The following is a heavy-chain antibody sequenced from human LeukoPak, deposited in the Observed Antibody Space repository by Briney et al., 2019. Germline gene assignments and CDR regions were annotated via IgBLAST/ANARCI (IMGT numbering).Heavy chain of an antibody. D-gene: IGHD5-24*01. J-gene: IGHJ4*02. CDR2: ISNVGTTT. CDR1: GFTFSGYY. Sequence: GGSLRLSCAASGFTFSGYYMTWIRQAPGKGPEWISYISNVGTTTLYADSVTGRFTISRDNAKSSLFLQMSSLRADDTAVYYCVREGGNGLFDYGGQGTLVTVSS. CDR3: VREGGNGLFDY. V-gene: IGHV3-11*01.